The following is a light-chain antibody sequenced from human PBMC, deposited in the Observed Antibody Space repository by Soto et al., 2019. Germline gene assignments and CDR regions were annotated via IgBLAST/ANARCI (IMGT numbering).Light chain of an antibody. CDR1: QSVSSNY. Sequence: EIVLTQSPGTLSLSPGERATLSCRASQSVSSNYLAWYQQKPGQAPRLLIYGASRGAAGIPDRFSGSGSGTDFTLTSSRLEPEDFAVYFCQQYGRSPMVTFGQGTKLESK. V-gene: IGKV3-20*01. CDR2: GAS. J-gene: IGKJ2*01. CDR3: QQYGRSPMVT.